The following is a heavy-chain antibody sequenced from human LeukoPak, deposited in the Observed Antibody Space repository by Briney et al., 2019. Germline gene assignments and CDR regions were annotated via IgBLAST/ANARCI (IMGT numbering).Heavy chain of an antibody. CDR2: ISPSSSTI. CDR1: GFTFSSYG. CDR3: AREHTPFGSGCTAAY. D-gene: IGHD6-19*01. J-gene: IGHJ4*02. V-gene: IGHV3-48*01. Sequence: GGSLRLSCAASGFTFSSYGMNWVRQAPGKGLEWVSYISPSSSTIYYADSGKGRFTVSRDNAKNSLYPQMNSLRAEDTAVYYCAREHTPFGSGCTAAYWGQGTLVTVSS.